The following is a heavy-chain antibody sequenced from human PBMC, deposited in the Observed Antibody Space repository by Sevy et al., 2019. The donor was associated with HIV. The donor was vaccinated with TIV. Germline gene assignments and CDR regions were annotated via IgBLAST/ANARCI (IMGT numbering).Heavy chain of an antibody. J-gene: IGHJ4*02. CDR2: IYVDGRTA. CDR1: GFTFSSYW. D-gene: IGHD6-13*01. V-gene: IGHV3-74*01. Sequence: GGSLRLSCAASGFTFSSYWMHWVRQAPGKGLVWLLRIYVDGRTASYADSVKGRFAISRDNAKNTLYLQMNSLRDEDTAVYYCGRVPVAAAGTGIDYWGQGTLVTVSS. CDR3: GRVPVAAAGTGIDY.